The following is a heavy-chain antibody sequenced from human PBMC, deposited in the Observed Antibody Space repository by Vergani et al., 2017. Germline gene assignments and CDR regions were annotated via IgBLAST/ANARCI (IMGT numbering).Heavy chain of an antibody. D-gene: IGHD1-26*01. CDR1: GGSISSSSYY. Sequence: QLQLQESGPGLVKPSETLSLTCTVSGGSISSSSYYWGWIRQPPGKGLEWIGSIYYSGSTYYNPSLKSRVTISVDTSKNQFSLKLSSVTAADTAVYYCARWWDTRGLFDYWGQGTLVTVSS. CDR3: ARWWDTRGLFDY. CDR2: IYYSGST. J-gene: IGHJ4*02. V-gene: IGHV4-39*07.